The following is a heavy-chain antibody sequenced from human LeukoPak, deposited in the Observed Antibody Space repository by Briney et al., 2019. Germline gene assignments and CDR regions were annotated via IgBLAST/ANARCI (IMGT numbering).Heavy chain of an antibody. CDR2: IRYSGST. D-gene: IGHD2-15*01. V-gene: IGHV4-39*01. J-gene: IGHJ1*01. Sequence: SETLSLTCNVSGGSISSNTYFWGWIRRPPGKGLEWIGSIRYSGSTYYNPSLKSRVTISVDTSKNQFSLNLSSLTAADTAVYYCASTFPYCGDGTCALGGQGTLVTVSS. CDR3: ASTFPYCGDGTCAL. CDR1: GGSISSNTYF.